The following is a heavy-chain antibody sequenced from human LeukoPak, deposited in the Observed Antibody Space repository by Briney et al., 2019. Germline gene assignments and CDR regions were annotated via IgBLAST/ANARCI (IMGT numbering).Heavy chain of an antibody. CDR3: AVDRGFNIFDY. Sequence: GGSLRLSCATSGLAFSNFWMYWVRQAPGKGLEWVASIKPDGSEDFYADSVKGRFNISRDNAKNSLFLQMTNLKAEDTAVYYCAVDRGFNIFDYWGQGTLVTVSS. D-gene: IGHD2/OR15-2a*01. CDR1: GLAFSNFW. CDR2: IKPDGSED. J-gene: IGHJ4*02. V-gene: IGHV3-7*01.